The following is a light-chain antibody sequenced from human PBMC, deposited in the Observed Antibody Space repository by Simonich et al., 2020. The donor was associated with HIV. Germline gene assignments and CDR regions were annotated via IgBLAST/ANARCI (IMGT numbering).Light chain of an antibody. V-gene: IGKV3-11*01. CDR3: QQRSDSYT. CDR2: DAS. J-gene: IGKJ2*01. Sequence: EIVLTQSPASLSLSPGERATLSCRASQSVSSFLAWYQQKPGQAPRFLIYDASNRATDVPARFSGSGSGTDFTLTISSLEPEDFAVYYCQQRSDSYTFGQGTKLEIK. CDR1: QSVSSF.